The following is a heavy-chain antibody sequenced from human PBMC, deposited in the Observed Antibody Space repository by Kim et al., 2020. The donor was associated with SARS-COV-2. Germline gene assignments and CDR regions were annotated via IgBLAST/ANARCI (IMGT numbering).Heavy chain of an antibody. V-gene: IGHV4-39*01. CDR2: IYYSGST. Sequence: SETLSLTCTVSGGSISSSSYYWGWIRQPPGKGLEWIGSIYYSGSTYYNPSLKSRVTISVDTSKNQFSRKLSSVTAADTAVYYCARQGRLSPTYWGQGTLVTVSS. CDR3: ARQGRLSPTY. CDR1: GGSISSSSYY. D-gene: IGHD3-16*02. J-gene: IGHJ4*02.